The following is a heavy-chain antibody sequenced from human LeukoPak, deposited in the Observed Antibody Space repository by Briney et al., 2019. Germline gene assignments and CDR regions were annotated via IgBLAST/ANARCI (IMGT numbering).Heavy chain of an antibody. J-gene: IGHJ3*01. CDR2: INPNSGDT. CDR3: ARVDSGHDYGPY. CDR1: GYTFTAYY. Sequence: GASVKVSCKASGYTFTAYYMHWVRQVPGQGVEWMGRINPNSGDTDYEQKFQGRGIMTRDTSISTAYMEVSRLRSDDTAVYYCARVDSGHDYGPYWGQGTTVTVSS. V-gene: IGHV1-2*06. D-gene: IGHD5-12*01.